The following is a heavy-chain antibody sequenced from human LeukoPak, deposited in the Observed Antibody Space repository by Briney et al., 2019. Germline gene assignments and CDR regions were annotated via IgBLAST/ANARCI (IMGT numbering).Heavy chain of an antibody. V-gene: IGHV4-34*01. Sequence: SETLSLTCAVYGGSFSGYYWSWIRQPPGKGLEWIGEIKHSGISNYNPSLKSRVTISVDTSKNQFSLKLSSVTAADTAVYYCARGGSGKRSYYYYMDVWGKGTTVTVSS. CDR1: GGSFSGYY. CDR3: ARGGSGKRSYYYYMDV. D-gene: IGHD3-10*01. CDR2: IKHSGIS. J-gene: IGHJ6*03.